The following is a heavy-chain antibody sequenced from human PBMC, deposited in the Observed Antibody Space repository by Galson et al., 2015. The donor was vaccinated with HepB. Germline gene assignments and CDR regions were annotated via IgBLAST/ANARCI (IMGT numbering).Heavy chain of an antibody. J-gene: IGHJ4*02. CDR1: GYTFTSYA. CDR3: ARDPPTSDYYGSGSYYNVGTPGGGSVDY. V-gene: IGHV1-3*01. Sequence: CKASGYTFTSYAMHWVRQAPGQRLEWMGWINAGNGNTKYSQKFQGRVTITRDTSASTAYMELSSLRPEDTAVYYCARDPPTSDYYGSGSYYNVGTPGGGSVDYWGQGTLVTVSS. CDR2: INAGNGNT. D-gene: IGHD3-10*01.